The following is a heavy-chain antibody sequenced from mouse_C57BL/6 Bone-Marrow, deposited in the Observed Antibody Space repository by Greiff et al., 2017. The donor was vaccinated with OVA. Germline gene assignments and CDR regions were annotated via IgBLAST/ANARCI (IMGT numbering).Heavy chain of an antibody. Sequence: EVQLVESGGDLVKPGGSLKLSCAASGYTFSSYGMSWVRQTPDKRLEWVAPISSGGSYTYYPDSVKGRFTLTRDNAKNTLYLQMSSLTSEDTAMYYCARQEDYGSFFDDWGQGTTLTVSS. V-gene: IGHV5-6*01. CDR2: ISSGGSYT. J-gene: IGHJ2*01. CDR3: ARQEDYGSFFDD. CDR1: GYTFSSYG. D-gene: IGHD1-1*01.